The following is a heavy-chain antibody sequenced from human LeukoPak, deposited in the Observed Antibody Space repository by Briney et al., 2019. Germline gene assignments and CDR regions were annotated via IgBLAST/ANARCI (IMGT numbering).Heavy chain of an antibody. CDR2: IWYDGSNK. Sequence: GGSLRLSCAASGFTFSSYGMHWVRQAPGKGLEWVAVIWYDGSNKYYAGSVKGRFTISRDNSKNTLYLQMNSLRAEDTAVYYCAREGASYYDILTGYYRYWGQGTLVTVSS. J-gene: IGHJ4*02. CDR3: AREGASYYDILTGYYRY. CDR1: GFTFSSYG. V-gene: IGHV3-33*01. D-gene: IGHD3-9*01.